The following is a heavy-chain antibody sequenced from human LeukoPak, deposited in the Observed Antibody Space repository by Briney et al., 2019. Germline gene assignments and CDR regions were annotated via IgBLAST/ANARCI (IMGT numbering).Heavy chain of an antibody. V-gene: IGHV4-61*02. CDR3: ARLYCSSTRCYDVYWFDT. CDR2: IYTSGNT. D-gene: IGHD2-2*01. Sequence: SQTLSLTCTVSGGSISSGGHYWSWIRQPAGKGLEWIGRIYTSGNTNYNPSLKSRATISVDTSKNQFSLKLTSVTAADTAVYYCARLYCSSTRCYDVYWFDTWGQGTLVTVSS. CDR1: GGSISSGGHY. J-gene: IGHJ5*02.